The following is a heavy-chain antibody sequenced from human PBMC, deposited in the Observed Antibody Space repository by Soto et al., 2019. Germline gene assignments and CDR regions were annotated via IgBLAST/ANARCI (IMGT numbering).Heavy chain of an antibody. Sequence: QVQLVESGGGVVQPGRSLRLSCAASGFTFSSYGMHWVRQAPGKGLEWVAVIWYDGGNKYYANSVKGRFTISRDNSKNTLYLQMNSLRAEDTAVYYCARGQWRAQGDYGMDVWGQGTTVTVSS. D-gene: IGHD6-19*01. CDR1: GFTFSSYG. V-gene: IGHV3-33*01. CDR2: IWYDGGNK. CDR3: ARGQWRAQGDYGMDV. J-gene: IGHJ6*02.